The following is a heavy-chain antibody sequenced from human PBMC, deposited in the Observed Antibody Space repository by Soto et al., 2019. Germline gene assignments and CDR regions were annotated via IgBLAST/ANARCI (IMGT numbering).Heavy chain of an antibody. D-gene: IGHD3-22*01. CDR1: GGSLNSYY. J-gene: IGHJ5*02. Sequence: SETLSLTCTVSGGSLNSYYWTWIRQSPGKGLEWIGYVSSTGSTNYNPSLKSRLTMSLDTSTNEVSLSLTSVTAADAAVYFCARFSPPRKSYDSNRGWFAPWAQGTMVPVSS. V-gene: IGHV4-59*01. CDR3: ARFSPPRKSYDSNRGWFAP. CDR2: VSSTGST.